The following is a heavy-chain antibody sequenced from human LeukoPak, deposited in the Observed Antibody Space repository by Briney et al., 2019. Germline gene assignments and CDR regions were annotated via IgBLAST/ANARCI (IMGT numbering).Heavy chain of an antibody. D-gene: IGHD5-18*01. CDR3: ARDGRGYSARVGYMDV. CDR1: GYTFTSYY. CDR2: INPSGGST. J-gene: IGHJ6*03. Sequence: ASVKVSCKASGYTFTSYYMHWVRQAPGQGLEWMGIINPSGGSTSYAQKFQGRVTMTRDTSTSTVYMELSSLRSEDTAVYYCARDGRGYSARVGYMDVWGKGTTVTVSS. V-gene: IGHV1-46*01.